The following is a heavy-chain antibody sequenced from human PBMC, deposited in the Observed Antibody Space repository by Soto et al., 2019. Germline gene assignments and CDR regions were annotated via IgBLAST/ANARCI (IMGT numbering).Heavy chain of an antibody. V-gene: IGHV3-30*18. CDR1: GFTFSSYG. Sequence: QVQLVESGGGVVQPGRSLRLSCAASGFTFSSYGMPWVRQAPGKGLEWVAVISYDGSNKYYADSVKGRFTISRDNSKNTLYLQMNSLRAEDTAVYYCAKDRRPNYYYGMDVWGQGTTVTVSS. CDR3: AKDRRPNYYYGMDV. J-gene: IGHJ6*02. CDR2: ISYDGSNK. D-gene: IGHD6-25*01.